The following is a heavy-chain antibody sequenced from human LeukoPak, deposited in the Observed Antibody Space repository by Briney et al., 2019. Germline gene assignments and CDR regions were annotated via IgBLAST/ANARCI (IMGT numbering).Heavy chain of an antibody. Sequence: SVKVSCKASGGTFSSNAISWVRQAPGQGLEWMGRIIPILGIANYAQKFQGRVTITADKSTSTAYMELSSLRSEDTAVYYCAEATVTEVPTRGEYFQHWGQGTLVTVSS. D-gene: IGHD4-17*01. CDR3: AEATVTEVPTRGEYFQH. V-gene: IGHV1-69*04. CDR2: IIPILGIA. CDR1: GGTFSSNA. J-gene: IGHJ1*01.